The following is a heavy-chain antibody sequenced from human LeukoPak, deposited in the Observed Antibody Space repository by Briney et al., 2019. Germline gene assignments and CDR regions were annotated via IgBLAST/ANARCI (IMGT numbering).Heavy chain of an antibody. Sequence: ASVKVSCKASGYTFTGYYMHWVRQAPGQGLEWMGWINPNSGGTNYAQKFQGRVTMTTDTSTSTAYVELRSLRSDDTAVYYCARDQPGALTLDDSAARRFLPYYYYYGMDVWGQGTTVTVSS. CDR2: INPNSGGT. CDR1: GYTFTGYY. D-gene: IGHD6-6*01. V-gene: IGHV1-2*02. CDR3: ARDQPGALTLDDSAARRFLPYYYYYGMDV. J-gene: IGHJ6*02.